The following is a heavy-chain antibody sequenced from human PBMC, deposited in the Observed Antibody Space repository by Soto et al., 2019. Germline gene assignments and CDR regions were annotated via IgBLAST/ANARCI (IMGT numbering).Heavy chain of an antibody. CDR3: ARRAFLPEGYSPNYFDY. Sequence: ESLKISCDGSGYTFTRYAIGWVRQVPGKSLEWMGIIYPGESDPRYSPSFQGQVTISADKSINTAYLQWGSLKASDTAIYYCARRAFLPEGYSPNYFDYWGQGTLVTVSS. V-gene: IGHV5-51*01. CDR1: GYTFTRYA. D-gene: IGHD3-22*01. J-gene: IGHJ4*02. CDR2: IYPGESDP.